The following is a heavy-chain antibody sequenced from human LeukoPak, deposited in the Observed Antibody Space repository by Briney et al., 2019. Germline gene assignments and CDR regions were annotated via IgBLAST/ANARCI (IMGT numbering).Heavy chain of an antibody. Sequence: PGGSLRLSCAASGFIVSSNYMSWVRQAPGKGLEWVSVIYSGGSTYYADSAKGRFTISRDNAKNSLYLQMNSLRAEDTAMYYCARDKYCGTTSCYPDYWGQGVLVTVSS. D-gene: IGHD2-2*01. CDR1: GFIVSSNY. CDR3: ARDKYCGTTSCYPDY. V-gene: IGHV3-53*01. CDR2: IYSGGST. J-gene: IGHJ4*02.